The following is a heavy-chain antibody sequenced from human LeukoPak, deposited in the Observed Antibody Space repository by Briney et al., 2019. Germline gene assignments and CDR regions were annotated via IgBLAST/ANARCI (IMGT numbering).Heavy chain of an antibody. CDR2: IYYTGNT. V-gene: IGHV4-39*07. J-gene: IGHJ4*02. CDR1: GGSITSNNYY. Sequence: SKTLFLTCTVSGGSITSNNYYWGWIRQPPGKGLEWIGNIYYTGNTYYNPSLKSRVTISVDTFKNHISLRLSSVTAADTAIYYCARVPPVYTSGNRYKGTHFDYWGQGTLVTVSP. CDR3: ARVPPVYTSGNRYKGTHFDY. D-gene: IGHD3-10*01.